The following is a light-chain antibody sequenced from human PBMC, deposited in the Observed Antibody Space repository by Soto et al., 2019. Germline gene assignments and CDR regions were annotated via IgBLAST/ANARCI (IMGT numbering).Light chain of an antibody. Sequence: AIQMTQSPSSLSASVGDRVTITCRASQDIRSDLGWYQQKPGKAPKLLIYGASNLQSGVPSRFSGSGSGTDFSLTISCLQPEDFATYYCLQDYNYPWTFGQGTKVDIK. J-gene: IGKJ1*01. CDR2: GAS. V-gene: IGKV1-6*01. CDR3: LQDYNYPWT. CDR1: QDIRSD.